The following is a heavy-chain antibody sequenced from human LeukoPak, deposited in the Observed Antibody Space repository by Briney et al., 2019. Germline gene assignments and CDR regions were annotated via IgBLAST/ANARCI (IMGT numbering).Heavy chain of an antibody. Sequence: PGGSLRLSCAASGFSFSSRWMSWVRQAPGNGLEWVAKTKEDGSEKYYVDSVKGRFTISRDNANNSLYLQMNSQRAEDTAVYYCARHGNYDFDYWGQGTLVTVSS. J-gene: IGHJ4*02. CDR2: TKEDGSEK. D-gene: IGHD3-16*01. CDR1: GFSFSSRW. CDR3: ARHGNYDFDY. V-gene: IGHV3-7*03.